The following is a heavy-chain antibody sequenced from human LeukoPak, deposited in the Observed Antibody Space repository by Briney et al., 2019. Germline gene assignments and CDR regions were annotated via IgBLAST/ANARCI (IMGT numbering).Heavy chain of an antibody. CDR2: ISYDGSNK. V-gene: IGHV3-30-3*01. CDR3: ARDGISMIVGNWFDP. Sequence: PGRSPRLSCAASGFTSSSYAMHWVRQAPGKGLGWVAVISYDGSNKYYADSVKGRFTISRDNAKNSLYLQMNSLRADDTAVYYCARDGISMIVGNWFDPWGQGTLVTVSS. D-gene: IGHD3-22*01. J-gene: IGHJ5*02. CDR1: GFTSSSYA.